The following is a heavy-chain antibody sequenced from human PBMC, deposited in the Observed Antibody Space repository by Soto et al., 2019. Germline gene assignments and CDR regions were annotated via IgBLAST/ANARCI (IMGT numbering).Heavy chain of an antibody. J-gene: IGHJ4*02. CDR1: GRSITPYY. V-gene: IGHV4-59*01. CDR2: ISSSGFT. D-gene: IGHD6-13*01. CDR3: VRDCYSSSCFDL. Sequence: QVQLQESGPGLVKPSETLSLTCTVSGRSITPYYWSWIRQPPGKRLEWIGYISSSGFTNYNPSLNSRLTISVVTSKNQFSLKLSSVTAADTAVYYCVRDCYSSSCFDLWGEGTLVTVSS.